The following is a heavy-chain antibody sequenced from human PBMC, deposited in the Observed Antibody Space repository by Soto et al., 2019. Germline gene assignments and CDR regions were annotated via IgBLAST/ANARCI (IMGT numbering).Heavy chain of an antibody. CDR3: ARGVLH. CDR2: IYYRGST. V-gene: IGHV4-31*03. D-gene: IGHD3-16*01. CDR1: GCSISSGGYY. J-gene: IGHJ4*02. Sequence: QVQLQESGTGLVKPSQTLSLTCTVSGCSISSGGYYWSWIRQHPGKVLEWIGSIYYRGSTYYNPSLQSRVTIAVDTSKNQFSLNLSSVTAADTAVYYCARGVLHWGQGTLVTVSS.